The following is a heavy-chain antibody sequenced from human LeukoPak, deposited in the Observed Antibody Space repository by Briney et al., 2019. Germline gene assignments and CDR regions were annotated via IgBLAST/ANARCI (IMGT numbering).Heavy chain of an antibody. Sequence: PGGSLRLSCAASGFTFDDYTMHWVRQAPGKGLEWVSLISWDGDITYYGDSVKGRFTISRDNSKNSLYLQMNSLRAEDTAIYYCAREGTYYFDYWGQGTLVTVSS. V-gene: IGHV3-43*01. CDR1: GFTFDDYT. CDR2: ISWDGDIT. J-gene: IGHJ4*02. CDR3: AREGTYYFDY.